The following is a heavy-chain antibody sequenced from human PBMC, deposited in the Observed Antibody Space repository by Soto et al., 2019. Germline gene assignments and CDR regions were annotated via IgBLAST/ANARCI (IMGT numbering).Heavy chain of an antibody. Sequence: VGSLRLSCAASGFTFSSYSMNWVRQAPGKGLEWVSSISSSSSYIYYADSVKGRFTISRDNAKNSLYLQMNSLRAEDTAVYYCASDRGVTMIVGDAFDIWGQGTMVTVSS. CDR1: GFTFSSYS. CDR3: ASDRGVTMIVGDAFDI. CDR2: ISSSSSYI. V-gene: IGHV3-21*01. D-gene: IGHD3-22*01. J-gene: IGHJ3*02.